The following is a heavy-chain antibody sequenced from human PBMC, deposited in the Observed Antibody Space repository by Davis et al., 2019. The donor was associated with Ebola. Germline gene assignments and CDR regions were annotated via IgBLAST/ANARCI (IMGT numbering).Heavy chain of an antibody. J-gene: IGHJ4*02. CDR2: ISYDGSNK. CDR1: GFTFSSYG. V-gene: IGHV3-30*03. CDR3: ARGTVTTY. Sequence: GESLKISCAASGFTFSSYGMHWVRQAPGKGLEWVAVISYDGSNKYYADSVKGRFTISRDNSKNTLYLQMNSLRAEDTAVYYCARGTVTTYWGQGTLVTVSS. D-gene: IGHD4-17*01.